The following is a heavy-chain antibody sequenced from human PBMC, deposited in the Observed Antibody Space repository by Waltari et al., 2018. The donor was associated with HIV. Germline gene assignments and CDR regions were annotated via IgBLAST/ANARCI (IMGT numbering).Heavy chain of an antibody. V-gene: IGHV3-30*18. D-gene: IGHD3-3*01. CDR2: ISYDGSNK. Sequence: QVQLVESGGGVVQPGRSLRLSCAASGFTFSSYGMHWVRQAPGKCREWVAVISYDGSNKYYADSVKGRFTISRDNSKNTLYLQMNSLRAEDTAVYYCAKDARLLDLDYYYGMDVWGQGTTVTVSS. CDR3: AKDARLLDLDYYYGMDV. J-gene: IGHJ6*02. CDR1: GFTFSSYG.